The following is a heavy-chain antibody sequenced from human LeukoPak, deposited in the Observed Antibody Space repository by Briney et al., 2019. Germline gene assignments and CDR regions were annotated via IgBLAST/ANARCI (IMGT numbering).Heavy chain of an antibody. J-gene: IGHJ3*02. CDR3: VKDLYYYGSGRPSFAFDI. V-gene: IGHV3-64D*06. D-gene: IGHD3-10*01. CDR1: GFTFSIYA. Sequence: GGSLRLSCTASGFTFSIYAMHWVRQAPGKGLEYVSAISTNRGSTYYADSVKGRFTIPRDNSKNTLYLQMSSLRAEDTAVYYCVKDLYYYGSGRPSFAFDIWGQGTMVTVSS. CDR2: ISTNRGST.